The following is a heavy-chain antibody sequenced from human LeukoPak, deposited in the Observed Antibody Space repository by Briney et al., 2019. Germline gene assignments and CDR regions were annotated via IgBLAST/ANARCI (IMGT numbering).Heavy chain of an antibody. J-gene: IGHJ6*02. Sequence: PETLSLTCTVSGASISSYYWSWIRQPPGKGLEWIGYIYYSGSTNYNPSLKSRVTISVDTSKNQFSLKLSSVTAADTAVYYCARVFSASYGMDVWGQGTTVTVSS. CDR3: ARVFSASYGMDV. CDR2: IYYSGST. V-gene: IGHV4-59*01. CDR1: GASISSYY. D-gene: IGHD3-9*01.